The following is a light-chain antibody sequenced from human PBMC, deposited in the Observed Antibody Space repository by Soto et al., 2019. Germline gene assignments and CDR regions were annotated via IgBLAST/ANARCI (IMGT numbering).Light chain of an antibody. CDR2: GAS. J-gene: IGKJ4*01. CDR3: QQYNNWPRAT. Sequence: EILLTQSPFTLSLSPGERATLSCGASQSVTSTSLAWYQQKPGQAPRLLIYGASSRATGTPDRISGGGSGTEFNITISSLQSEDFAVYYCQQYNNWPRATFGGGTKVDIK. V-gene: IGKV3D-15*01. CDR1: QSVTST.